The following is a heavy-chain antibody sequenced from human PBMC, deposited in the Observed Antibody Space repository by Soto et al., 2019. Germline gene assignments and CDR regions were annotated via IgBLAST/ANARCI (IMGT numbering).Heavy chain of an antibody. Sequence: PGESLKISCQSSGYTFSNFWIGWVRQLPGKGLEWMGIIYPGDHETRYSPSFHGKVTISADRAINTAYLQWNSLKASDTAFYFCARSPRSSAYFDSWGQGALVTVSS. J-gene: IGHJ4*02. CDR2: IYPGDHET. D-gene: IGHD6-13*01. V-gene: IGHV5-51*01. CDR3: ARSPRSSAYFDS. CDR1: GYTFSNFW.